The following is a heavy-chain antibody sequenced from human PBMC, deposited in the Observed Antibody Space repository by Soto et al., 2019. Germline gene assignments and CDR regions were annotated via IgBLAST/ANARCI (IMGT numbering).Heavy chain of an antibody. CDR2: INHTGST. D-gene: IGHD1-26*01. Sequence: PSETLSLTCAVYGGSFSGYYWSWIRQPPGKGLEWIGEINHTGSTNYNPSLKSRATISVDTSKHQFSLKLHSVTSADTAVYFCARDSLVGAIDLWGQGTLVTVSS. V-gene: IGHV4-34*01. CDR3: ARDSLVGAIDL. J-gene: IGHJ5*02. CDR1: GGSFSGYY.